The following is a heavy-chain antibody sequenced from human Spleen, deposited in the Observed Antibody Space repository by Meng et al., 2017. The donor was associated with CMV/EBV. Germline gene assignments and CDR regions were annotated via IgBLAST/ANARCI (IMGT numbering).Heavy chain of an antibody. CDR3: GSGSYYNVINY. CDR1: RFTFTTY. V-gene: IGHV3-23*01. Sequence: GGSLRLSCAASRFTFTTYPDSREGLEWVSAISGSGGSTYYADSVKGRFTISRDNSKNTLYLQMNSLRAEDTAVYYCGSGSYYNVINYWGQGTLVTVSS. J-gene: IGHJ4*02. D-gene: IGHD3-10*01. CDR2: ISGSGGST.